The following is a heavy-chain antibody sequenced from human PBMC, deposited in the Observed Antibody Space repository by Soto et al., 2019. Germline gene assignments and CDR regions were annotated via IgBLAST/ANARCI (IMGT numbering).Heavy chain of an antibody. J-gene: IGHJ4*02. CDR1: GFTFSDYY. CDR3: ARGAPHGSGYYNALVEWYYFDY. Sequence: PGGSLRLSCAASGFTFSDYYMSWIRQAPGKGLEWVSYISSSGSTIYYADSVKGRFTISRDNAKNSLYLQMNSLRAGDTAVYYCARGAPHGSGYYNALVEWYYFDYWGQGTLVTVSS. D-gene: IGHD3-22*01. CDR2: ISSSGSTI. V-gene: IGHV3-11*04.